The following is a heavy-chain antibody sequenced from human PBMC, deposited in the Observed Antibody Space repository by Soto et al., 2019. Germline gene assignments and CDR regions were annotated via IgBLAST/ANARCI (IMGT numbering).Heavy chain of an antibody. CDR3: ARSDCTGAYCYSWPFNYGVDV. D-gene: IGHD2-21*02. Sequence: VQLVESGGGVVQPGGSLRLSCTTSGFTFNTYGMHWVRQAPGKGLEWVAIIWYDGSNKYYADSVKGRFTISRDNSKNPLYLQMNSLRAEDTALYYCARSDCTGAYCYSWPFNYGVDVWGQGTTVTVSS. J-gene: IGHJ6*02. CDR2: IWYDGSNK. V-gene: IGHV3-33*08. CDR1: GFTFNTYG.